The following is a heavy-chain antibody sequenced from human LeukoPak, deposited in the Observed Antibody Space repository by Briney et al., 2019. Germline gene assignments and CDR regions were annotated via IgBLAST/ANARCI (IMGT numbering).Heavy chain of an antibody. Sequence: SCTASGYTFTSYGISWVRQAPGKGLEWVAVIWYDGSNNYYADSVKGRFTISRDNSKNTLYLQMNSLRAEDTAVYYCARDPESSFDYWGQGTLVTVSS. V-gene: IGHV3-33*01. CDR2: IWYDGSNN. CDR1: GYTFTSYG. J-gene: IGHJ4*02. CDR3: ARDPESSFDY. D-gene: IGHD1-14*01.